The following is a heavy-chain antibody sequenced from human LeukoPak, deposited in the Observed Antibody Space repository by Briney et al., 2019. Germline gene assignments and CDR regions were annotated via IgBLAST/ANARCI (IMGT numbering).Heavy chain of an antibody. V-gene: IGHV4-31*03. CDR1: GGSISSGGYY. CDR3: ARFPVPAAPVYYYYYMDV. Sequence: SQTLSLTCTVSGGSISSGGYYWSWIRQHPGKGLEWIGYIYYSGSTYYNPSLKSRVTISVDTSKNQFSLKLSSVTAADTAVYYCARFPVPAAPVYYYYYMDVWGKGTTVTVS. D-gene: IGHD2-2*01. J-gene: IGHJ6*03. CDR2: IYYSGST.